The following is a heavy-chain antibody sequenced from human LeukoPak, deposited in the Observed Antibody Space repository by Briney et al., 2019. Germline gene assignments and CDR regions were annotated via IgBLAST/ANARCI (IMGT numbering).Heavy chain of an antibody. CDR2: ISGSGGST. CDR1: GFTFSSYS. V-gene: IGHV3-23*01. Sequence: GGSLRLSCAASGFTFSSYSMNWVRQAPGKGLEWVSSISGSGGSTYYADSVKGRFTISRDNSKNTLYLQMNSLRAEDTAVYYCAKYLGSYYYYGMDVWGQGTTVTVSS. J-gene: IGHJ6*02. CDR3: AKYLGSYYYYGMDV.